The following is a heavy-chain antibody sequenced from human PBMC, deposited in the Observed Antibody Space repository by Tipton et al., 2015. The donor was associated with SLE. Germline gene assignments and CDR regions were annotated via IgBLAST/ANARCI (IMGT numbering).Heavy chain of an antibody. CDR3: ARSTVTFSYYIDV. CDR1: GGPLTGDY. V-gene: IGHV4-59*12. D-gene: IGHD4-11*01. CDR2: MYHSGVT. Sequence: GLVKPSETLSLTCTVSGGPLTGDYWSWIRQPPGKGLEWIGYMYHSGVTNSNPSLQSRVTMSIDASKKQVSLQLTSVTAADTAVYYCARSTVTFSYYIDVWGKGTTVTVSS. J-gene: IGHJ6*03.